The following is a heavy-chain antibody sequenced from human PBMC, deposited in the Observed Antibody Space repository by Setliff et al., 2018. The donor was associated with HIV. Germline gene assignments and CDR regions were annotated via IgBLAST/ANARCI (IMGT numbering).Heavy chain of an antibody. J-gene: IGHJ4*02. CDR2: TGSKTYGGTT. D-gene: IGHD6-13*01. V-gene: IGHV3-49*04. CDR1: GFMFGDYA. CDR3: TREGDAAAAVDY. Sequence: PGGSLRLSCTTSGFMFGDYAVSWVRQAPGKGLEWVGFTGSKTYGGTTEYAASVKGRFTISRDDSKSVAHLQMNSLKTEDTAVYYCTREGDAAAAVDYWGQGTLVTVSS.